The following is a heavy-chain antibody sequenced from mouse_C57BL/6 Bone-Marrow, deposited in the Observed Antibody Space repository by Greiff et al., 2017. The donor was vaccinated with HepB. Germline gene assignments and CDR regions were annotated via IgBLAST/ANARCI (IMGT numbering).Heavy chain of an antibody. V-gene: IGHV1-66*01. D-gene: IGHD1-1*01. CDR2: IYPGSGNT. CDR3: ARGGTTVVDYYAMDY. Sequence: VQLQQSGPELVKPGASVKISCKASGYSFTSYYIHWVKQRPGQGLEWIGWIYPGSGNTKYNEKFKGKATLTADTSSSTAYMQLSSLTSEDSAVYYCARGGTTVVDYYAMDYWGQGTSVTVSS. J-gene: IGHJ4*01. CDR1: GYSFTSYY.